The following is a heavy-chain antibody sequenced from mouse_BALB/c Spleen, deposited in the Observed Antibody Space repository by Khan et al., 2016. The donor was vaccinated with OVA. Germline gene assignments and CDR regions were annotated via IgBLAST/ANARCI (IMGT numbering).Heavy chain of an antibody. CDR1: GYTFTSYW. D-gene: IGHD1-1*01. CDR2: INPSTGYS. V-gene: IGHV1-7*01. Sequence: LVESGAELAKPGASVKMSCKASGYTFTSYWMHWLKQRPGQGLEWIGYINPSTGYSEYNQKFKDKATLTADKSSSTAYMQLSSLTSDDSAVYYCANHGSSSAWFAYWGQGTLVTVSA. CDR3: ANHGSSSAWFAY. J-gene: IGHJ3*01.